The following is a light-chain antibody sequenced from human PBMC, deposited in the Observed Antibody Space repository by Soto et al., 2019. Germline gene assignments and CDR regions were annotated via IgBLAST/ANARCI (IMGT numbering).Light chain of an antibody. CDR2: GAS. CDR1: QSVSSSY. CDR3: QQYGCSPHT. Sequence: EIVLTQSPGTLSLSPGERATLSCRASQSVSSSYLAWYQQKPGQAPRLLIYGASSRATGIPDRFSGSGSGTDFTLTISRLEPEDFAVYYCQQYGCSPHTFGGGTKVEIK. V-gene: IGKV3-20*01. J-gene: IGKJ4*01.